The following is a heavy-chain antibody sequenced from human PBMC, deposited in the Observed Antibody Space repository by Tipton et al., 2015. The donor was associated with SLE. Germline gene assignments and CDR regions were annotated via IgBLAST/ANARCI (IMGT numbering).Heavy chain of an antibody. Sequence: TLSLTCTVSGGSISGYYWSWIRQPPGKGLEWIGYIHYTGSTEYNPSLKSRVTISVDTSKNQFNLKLRSVIVVDTAMYYCAREHISSLRDAFEVWGRGTLVTVSS. CDR3: AREHISSLRDAFEV. CDR2: IHYTGST. J-gene: IGHJ2*01. V-gene: IGHV4-59*01. CDR1: GGSISGYY. D-gene: IGHD3-16*01.